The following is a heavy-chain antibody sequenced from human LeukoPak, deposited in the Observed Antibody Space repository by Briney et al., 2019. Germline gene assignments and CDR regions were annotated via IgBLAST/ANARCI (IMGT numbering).Heavy chain of an antibody. J-gene: IGHJ4*02. CDR3: ARDMPGDY. V-gene: IGHV4-38-2*02. Sequence: SETLSLTCAVSGYSISSGYYCGWIRQPPGKGLEWIGSIYHSGSTYYNPSLKSRVTISVDTSKNQFSLELSSVTAADTAVYYCARDMPGDYWGQGTLVTVSS. CDR1: GYSISSGYY. D-gene: IGHD2-2*01. CDR2: IYHSGST.